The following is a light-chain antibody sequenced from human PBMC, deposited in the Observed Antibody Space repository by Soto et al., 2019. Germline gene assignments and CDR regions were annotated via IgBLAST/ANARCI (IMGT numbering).Light chain of an antibody. V-gene: IGKV3-15*01. CDR1: QSVSSN. CDR2: GAS. J-gene: IGKJ5*01. CDR3: HQYNNWPPT. Sequence: EIVMTQSPATLSVSPGERATLSCRASQSVSSNLAWYQQKPGQAPRLLIYGASTRATGIPARFSGSGSGTEFTLTISSLQSEDCAVYYCHQYNNWPPTFGQGTRLEIK.